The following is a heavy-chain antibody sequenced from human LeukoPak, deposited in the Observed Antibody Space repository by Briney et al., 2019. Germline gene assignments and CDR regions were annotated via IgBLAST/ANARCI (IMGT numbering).Heavy chain of an antibody. J-gene: IGHJ3*02. Sequence: SETLSLTCAVSGGSISSGGYSWSWIRQPPGKGLEWIGYIYHSGSTYYNPSLKSRVTISVDGTNNQSSLKLSSVPAADTAVYYCARHTSWGYNHDAFDIWGQGTMVTVSS. CDR3: ARHTSWGYNHDAFDI. D-gene: IGHD5-24*01. CDR2: IYHSGST. CDR1: GGSISSGGYS. V-gene: IGHV4-30-2*01.